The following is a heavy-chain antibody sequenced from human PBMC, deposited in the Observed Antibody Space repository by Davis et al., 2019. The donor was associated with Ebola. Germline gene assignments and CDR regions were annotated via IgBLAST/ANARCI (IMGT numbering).Heavy chain of an antibody. CDR3: ARLVAGTNRVYYYGMDV. D-gene: IGHD1-7*01. J-gene: IGHJ6*02. CDR1: GYSFTSYW. CDR2: IYPGDSDT. Sequence: GESLKISCKGSGYSFTSYWIGWVRQMPGKGLEWMGIIYPGDSDTRYSPSFQGQVTISADKSISTAYLQWSSLKASDTAMYYCARLVAGTNRVYYYGMDVWGQGTTVTVSS. V-gene: IGHV5-51*01.